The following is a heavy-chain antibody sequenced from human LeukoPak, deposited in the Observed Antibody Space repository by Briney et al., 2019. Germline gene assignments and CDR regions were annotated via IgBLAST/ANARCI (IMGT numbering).Heavy chain of an antibody. Sequence: SETLSLTCIVSGGSISSYYWSWIRQPPGKGLEWIGYIYDSGSTNYNPSLKSRVTISVGTSKNQFSLKLSSVTAADTAVYYCARGLMMAVAGRGEFHYWGQGTLVTVSS. CDR3: ARGLMMAVAGRGEFHY. V-gene: IGHV4-59*01. CDR2: IYDSGST. J-gene: IGHJ4*02. D-gene: IGHD6-13*01. CDR1: GGSISSYY.